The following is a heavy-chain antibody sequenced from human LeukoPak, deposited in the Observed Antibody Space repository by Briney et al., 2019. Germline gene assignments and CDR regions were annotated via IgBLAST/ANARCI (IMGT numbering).Heavy chain of an antibody. V-gene: IGHV3-64D*09. J-gene: IGHJ4*02. CDR1: GFSFSSYA. D-gene: IGHD3-22*01. Sequence: GGSLRLSCAASGFSFSSYAMHWVRQAPGKGLEYVSAISSNGGSTYYADSVKGRFTISRDNSKNTLYLQMSSLRAEDTAVYYCAKRRYYDGSGYYEQYFFDYWGQGTLVTVSS. CDR2: ISSNGGST. CDR3: AKRRYYDGSGYYEQYFFDY.